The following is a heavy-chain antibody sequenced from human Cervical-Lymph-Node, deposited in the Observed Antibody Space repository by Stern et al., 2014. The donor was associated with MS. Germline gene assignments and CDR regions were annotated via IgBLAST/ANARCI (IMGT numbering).Heavy chain of an antibody. CDR2: ISGHSGST. CDR1: GFTLRSYA. Sequence: EVQLEESGGGLVQPGGSLRLSCAASGFTLRSYAMSWVRQAPGKGLEWVSAISGHSGSTYYADSVKGRFTISRDNSKNALYLQMNSLRAEDTAVYYCAKEYGFSSGWYLDYWGQGTLVTVSS. J-gene: IGHJ4*02. D-gene: IGHD6-19*01. V-gene: IGHV3-23*04. CDR3: AKEYGFSSGWYLDY.